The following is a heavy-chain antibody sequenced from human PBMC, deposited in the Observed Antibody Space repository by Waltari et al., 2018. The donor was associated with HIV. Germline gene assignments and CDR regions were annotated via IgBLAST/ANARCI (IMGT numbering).Heavy chain of an antibody. Sequence: HLQESGPGLVRPSETLSLPRSVYGGSTRSDAYWWVWIRQPPGKGLEWIGSINYSGTTFYRPSLRSQVTMSIDTSKNQFYLKLTSVTAADTGVYHCARQLARSRWSFDYWGQGALVSVSS. D-gene: IGHD3-3*01. CDR1: GGSTRSDAYW. CDR2: INYSGTT. V-gene: IGHV4-39*01. J-gene: IGHJ4*02. CDR3: ARQLARSRWSFDY.